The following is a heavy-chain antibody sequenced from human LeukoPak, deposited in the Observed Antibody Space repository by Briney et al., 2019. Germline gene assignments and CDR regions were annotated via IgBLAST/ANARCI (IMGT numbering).Heavy chain of an antibody. V-gene: IGHV1-3*01. J-gene: IGHJ4*02. CDR1: GYTFTSYA. CDR3: TRDPIGSRWPYYFDY. CDR2: INAGNGNT. Sequence: ASVKVSCKASGYTFTSYAMHWVRQAPGQRLEWMGWINAGNGNTKYSQKFQARVTITRDTSASTAYMELSSLRSEDTAVYYCTRDPIGSRWPYYFDYWGQGTLVTVSS. D-gene: IGHD6-13*01.